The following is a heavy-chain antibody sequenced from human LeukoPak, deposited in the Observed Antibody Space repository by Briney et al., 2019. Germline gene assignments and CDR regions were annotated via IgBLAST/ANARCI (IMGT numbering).Heavy chain of an antibody. J-gene: IGHJ4*02. Sequence: ASVKVSCKASGYTFTSYAMHWVRQAPGQRLEGMGWINAGNGNTKYSQKFQGRVTITRDTSASTAYMELSSLRSEDTAVYYCARHDFWSGPFDYWGQGTLVTVSS. CDR2: INAGNGNT. CDR3: ARHDFWSGPFDY. CDR1: GYTFTSYA. V-gene: IGHV1-3*01. D-gene: IGHD3-3*01.